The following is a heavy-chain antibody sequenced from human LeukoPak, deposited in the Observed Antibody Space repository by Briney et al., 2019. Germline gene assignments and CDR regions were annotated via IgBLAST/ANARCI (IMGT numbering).Heavy chain of an antibody. V-gene: IGHV3-21*01. CDR3: ARDSRFLEWFPAFDY. J-gene: IGHJ4*02. D-gene: IGHD3-3*01. CDR2: ISSSSSYI. CDR1: GFTFSSYE. Sequence: GGSLRLSCAASGFTFSSYEMNWVRQAPGKGLEWVSSISSSSSYIYYADSVKGRFTISRDNAKNSLYLQMNSLRAEDTAVYYCARDSRFLEWFPAFDYWGQGTLVTVSS.